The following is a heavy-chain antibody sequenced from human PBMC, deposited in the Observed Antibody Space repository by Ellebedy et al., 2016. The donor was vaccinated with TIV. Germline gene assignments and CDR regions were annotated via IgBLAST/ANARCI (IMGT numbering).Heavy chain of an antibody. Sequence: GGSLRLXXKGSGYSFTSYWIGWVRQMPGKGLEWMGIIYPGDSDTRYSPSFQGQVTISADKSISTAYLQWSSLKASDTAMYYCAGGRTPHDAFDIWGQGTMVTVSS. CDR2: IYPGDSDT. J-gene: IGHJ3*02. D-gene: IGHD3-16*01. CDR1: GYSFTSYW. V-gene: IGHV5-51*01. CDR3: AGGRTPHDAFDI.